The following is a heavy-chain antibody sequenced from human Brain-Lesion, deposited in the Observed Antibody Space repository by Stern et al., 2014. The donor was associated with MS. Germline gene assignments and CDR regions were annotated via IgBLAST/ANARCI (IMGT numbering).Heavy chain of an antibody. V-gene: IGHV4-31*03. CDR2: LYYTGSA. J-gene: IGHJ4*02. CDR1: GGSINSGGYY. CDR3: ARGARYSDSSGYYFYFDY. D-gene: IGHD3-22*01. Sequence: QVQLVQSGPGLVKPSQTLPLTCTVSGGSINSGGYYWSWIRQYPGKGLEWIGYLYYTGSAYYDPSLKSRLSMSIDTSKNQFSLNLNSVTAADTAVYYCARGARYSDSSGYYFYFDYWGQGTLVTVSS.